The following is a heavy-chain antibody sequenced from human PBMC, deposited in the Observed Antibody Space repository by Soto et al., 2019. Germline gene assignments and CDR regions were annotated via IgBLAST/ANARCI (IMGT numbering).Heavy chain of an antibody. D-gene: IGHD6-13*01. CDR3: AASDSSSWQHDC. Sequence: QVQLVQSGAELKKPGSSVRVSCKISGDSFSSYAISWVRQAPGEGLEWVGGIIPIFETATYAQKFQGRVTITAVESTTTAYMEVTRLRPEDTAIFYCAASDSSSWQHDCWGQGTLITVSS. CDR1: GDSFSSYA. V-gene: IGHV1-69*01. CDR2: IIPIFETA. J-gene: IGHJ4*02.